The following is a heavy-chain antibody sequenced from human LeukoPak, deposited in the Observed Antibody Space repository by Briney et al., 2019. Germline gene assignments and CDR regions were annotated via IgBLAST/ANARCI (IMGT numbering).Heavy chain of an antibody. CDR3: ARGSPPMGY. V-gene: IGHV4-59*01. CDR2: IYYSGST. J-gene: IGHJ4*02. CDR1: GGSISGYY. Sequence: KSSETLSLTCTVSGGSISGYYWSWIRQPPGKGLEWIGYIYYSGSTNYNPSLKSRVTISVDTSKNQFSLKLSSVTAADTAVYYCARGSPPMGYWGQGTLVTVSS.